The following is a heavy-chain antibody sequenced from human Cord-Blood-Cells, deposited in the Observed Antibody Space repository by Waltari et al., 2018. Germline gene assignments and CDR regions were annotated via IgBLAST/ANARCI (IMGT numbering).Heavy chain of an antibody. CDR1: GFTFSGSA. J-gene: IGHJ4*02. V-gene: IGHV3-73*02. Sequence: EVQLVESGGCLVQPGGSLKLPCAASGFTFSGSAMPWVRQASGKGLEWVGRIRSKANSYATAYAASVKGRFTISRDDSKNTAYLQMSSLKTEDTAVYYCTSAAIAARDYWGQGTLVTVSS. CDR2: IRSKANSYAT. D-gene: IGHD6-6*01. CDR3: TSAAIAARDY.